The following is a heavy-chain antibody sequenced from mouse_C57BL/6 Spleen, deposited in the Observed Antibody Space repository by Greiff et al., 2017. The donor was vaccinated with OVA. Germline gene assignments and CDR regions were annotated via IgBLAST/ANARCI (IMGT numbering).Heavy chain of an antibody. CDR3: VRRDSNYAWFAY. V-gene: IGHV10-1*01. Sequence: EVKLQESGGGLVQPKGSLKLSCAASGFSFNTYAMNWVRQAPGKGLEWVARIRSKSNNYATYYADSVKDRFTISRDDSESMLYLQMNNLKTEDTAMYYCVRRDSNYAWFAYWGQGTLVTVSA. CDR1: GFSFNTYA. D-gene: IGHD2-5*01. J-gene: IGHJ3*01. CDR2: IRSKSNNYAT.